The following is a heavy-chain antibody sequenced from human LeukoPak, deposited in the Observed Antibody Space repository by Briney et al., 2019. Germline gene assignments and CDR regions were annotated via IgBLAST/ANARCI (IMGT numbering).Heavy chain of an antibody. CDR1: GGSVSGSTYY. Sequence: PSETLSLTCTVSGGSVSGSTYYWGWIRQPPGKGLEWIGSVYYSGSTYYNSSLKSRITISVDTSRKHFSLKLSSVTAADTAVYYCARGQVLWFGSNWFDPWGQGTLVTVSS. J-gene: IGHJ5*02. V-gene: IGHV4-39*02. CDR3: ARGQVLWFGSNWFDP. D-gene: IGHD3-10*01. CDR2: VYYSGST.